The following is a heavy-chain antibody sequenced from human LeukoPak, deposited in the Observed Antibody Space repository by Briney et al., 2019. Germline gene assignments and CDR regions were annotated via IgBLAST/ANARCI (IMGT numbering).Heavy chain of an antibody. CDR2: VNPNSGGT. CDR3: VSNKGEQSVFDY. J-gene: IGHJ4*02. Sequence: PGASVKVSCKASGYIFTGYYMHWVRQAPGQGLEWMGWVNPNSGGTNYAQKFQGWVTMTRDTSISTAYMELSRLRSDDTAVYYCVSNKGEQSVFDYWGQGTLVTVSS. V-gene: IGHV1-2*04. CDR1: GYIFTGYY. D-gene: IGHD1/OR15-1a*01.